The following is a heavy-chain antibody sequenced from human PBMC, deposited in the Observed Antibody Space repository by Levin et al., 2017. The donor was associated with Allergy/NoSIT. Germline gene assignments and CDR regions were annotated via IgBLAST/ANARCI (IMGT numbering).Heavy chain of an antibody. V-gene: IGHV3-21*01. D-gene: IGHD3-10*01. Sequence: ASVKVSCAASGFTFSSYSMNWVRQAPGKGLEWVSSISSSSSYIYYADSVKGRFTISRDNAKNSLYLQMNSLRAEDTAVYYCARDGTGDDKLPLGAFDIWGQGTMVTVSS. CDR2: ISSSSSYI. CDR1: GFTFSSYS. CDR3: ARDGTGDDKLPLGAFDI. J-gene: IGHJ3*02.